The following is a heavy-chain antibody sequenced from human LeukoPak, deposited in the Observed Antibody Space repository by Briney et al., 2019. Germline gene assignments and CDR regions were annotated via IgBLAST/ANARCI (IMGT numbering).Heavy chain of an antibody. CDR3: ASHYYDSSGYSTG. J-gene: IGHJ4*02. V-gene: IGHV4-30-4*01. CDR2: IYYSGST. CDR1: GGSISSGDYY. D-gene: IGHD3-22*01. Sequence: SETLSLTCTVSGGSISSGDYYWSWIRQPPGKGLEWIGYIYYSGSTYYNPSLKSRVTISVDTSKNQFSPKLSSVTAADTAVYYCASHYYDSSGYSTGWGQGTLVTVSS.